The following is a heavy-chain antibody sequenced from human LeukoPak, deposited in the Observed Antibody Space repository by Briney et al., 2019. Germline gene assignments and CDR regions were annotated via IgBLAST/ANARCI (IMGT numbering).Heavy chain of an antibody. D-gene: IGHD6-6*01. CDR3: ARKYPDHWFDP. Sequence: PSETLSLTCTVSGGSISSGNYYWSWIRRPPGKGLEWIGYIFYLGNTYYTPSLKSRVTISVDTSKNQFSLKLSSVTAADTAVYYCARKYPDHWFDPWGQGTLVTVSS. CDR1: GGSISSGNYY. CDR2: IFYLGNT. V-gene: IGHV4-30-4*01. J-gene: IGHJ5*02.